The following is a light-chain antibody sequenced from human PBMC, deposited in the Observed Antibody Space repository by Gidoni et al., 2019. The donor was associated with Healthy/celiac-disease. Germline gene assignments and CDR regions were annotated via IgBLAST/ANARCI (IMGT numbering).Light chain of an antibody. Sequence: EIVLTQSPGTLSLSPGERATLSCRASQSVSSSYLAWYQQKPGQAHRLLIYGASSRATGNPDRFSGSGSGTDFTLTISRLEPEDFAVYYCQQYGSSPPTFGQGTKVEIK. J-gene: IGKJ1*01. CDR2: GAS. CDR1: QSVSSSY. CDR3: QQYGSSPPT. V-gene: IGKV3-20*01.